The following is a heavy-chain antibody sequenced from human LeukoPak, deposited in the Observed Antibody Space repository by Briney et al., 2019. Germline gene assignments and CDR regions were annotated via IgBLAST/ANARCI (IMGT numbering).Heavy chain of an antibody. J-gene: IGHJ4*02. CDR1: GGSISSYY. CDR2: IYSSGST. Sequence: SETLSLTCTVSGGSISSYYWNWIRQPAGKGLEWIGRIYSSGSTNYNPSLKSRVTISVDTSKNQFSLKLSSVTAADTAVYYCARAQVTTPLTFDYWGQGTLVTVSS. CDR3: ARAQVTTPLTFDY. V-gene: IGHV4-4*07. D-gene: IGHD4-17*01.